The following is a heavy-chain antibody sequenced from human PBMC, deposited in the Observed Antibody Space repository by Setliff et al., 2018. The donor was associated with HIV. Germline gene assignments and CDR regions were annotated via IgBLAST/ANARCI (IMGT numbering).Heavy chain of an antibody. D-gene: IGHD5-18*01. CDR2: IDPEDGET. Sequence: ASVKVSCKVSGHTFTDYSIHWVQQAPGKGLEWMGLIDPEDGETIYAEKFQGRVTMTADTSTNTVYMELSSLRSEDTAIYYCARGGPGSSFGYDWFDPWGQGTPVTVSS. CDR1: GHTFTDYS. V-gene: IGHV1-69-2*01. J-gene: IGHJ5*02. CDR3: ARGGPGSSFGYDWFDP.